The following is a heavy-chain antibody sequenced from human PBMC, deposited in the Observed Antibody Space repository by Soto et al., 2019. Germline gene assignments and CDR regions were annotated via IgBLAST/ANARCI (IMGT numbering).Heavy chain of an antibody. CDR1: GFTFSNAW. J-gene: IGHJ4*02. Sequence: EVQLVESGGGLVKPGGSLRLSCAASGFTFSNAWMSWVRQAPGKGLEWVGRIKSKTDVGTTDYAAPVKGRFTISRDDSKHTLYLQMNSLKTEDTAVYYCTHRRTYCSSISCPIYCGQGTLVTVSS. CDR3: THRRTYCSSISCPIY. V-gene: IGHV3-15*01. CDR2: IKSKTDVGTT. D-gene: IGHD2-2*01.